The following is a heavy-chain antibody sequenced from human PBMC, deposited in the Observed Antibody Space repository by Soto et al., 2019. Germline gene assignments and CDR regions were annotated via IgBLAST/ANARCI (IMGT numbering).Heavy chain of an antibody. D-gene: IGHD4-17*01. CDR1: GGSVSSGSYY. J-gene: IGHJ6*02. CDR3: VRELMDYGDYGSVYYYYGMDV. CDR2: IYYSGST. Sequence: QVQLQESGPGLVKPSETLSLTCTVSGGSVSSGSYYWSWIRQPPGKGLEWIGYIYYSGSTNYNPSLKSRVTISVDTSKNQFSLKLSSVTAADTAVYYCVRELMDYGDYGSVYYYYGMDVWGQGTTVTVSS. V-gene: IGHV4-61*01.